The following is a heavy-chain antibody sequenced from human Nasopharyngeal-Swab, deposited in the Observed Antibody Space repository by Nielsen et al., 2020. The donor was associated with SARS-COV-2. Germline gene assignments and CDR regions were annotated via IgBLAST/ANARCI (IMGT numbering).Heavy chain of an antibody. CDR2: IYTSGST. V-gene: IGHV4-61*02. Sequence: WIRQPPGKGLEWIGRIYTSGSTNYNPSLKSRVTISVDTSKNQFSLKLSSATAADTAVYYCARVSPYYYMDVWGKGTTVTVSS. J-gene: IGHJ6*03. CDR3: ARVSPYYYMDV.